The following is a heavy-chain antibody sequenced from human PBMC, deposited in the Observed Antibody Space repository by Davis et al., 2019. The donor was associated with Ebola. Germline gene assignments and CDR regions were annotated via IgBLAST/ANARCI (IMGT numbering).Heavy chain of an antibody. CDR2: IDVRDYNT. CDR1: GFSLTRYG. Sequence: ESLKTSRAAPGFSLTRYGMHSVRQAPGKGLEWIPRIDVRDYNTYYADSVKGRFTVSKDDSKSTVHLQMNSLRVDDTAVYFCVREWGGYNFDSWGQGTLVTVSS. V-gene: IGHV3-23*01. J-gene: IGHJ5*02. CDR3: VREWGGYNFDS. D-gene: IGHD3-3*01.